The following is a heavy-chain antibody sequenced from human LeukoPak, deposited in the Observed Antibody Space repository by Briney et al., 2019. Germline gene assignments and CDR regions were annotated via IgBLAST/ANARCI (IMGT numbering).Heavy chain of an antibody. CDR1: VFSLSNYA. D-gene: IGHD2-8*02. V-gene: IGHV3-30*12. CDR3: ASGWGYGTGY. CDR2: IQDDGTNK. Sequence: GWCLRLSCAASVFSLSNYAMHWVRQARGKGLEWVGFIQDDGTNKDYPDPGKGRFIIPRDNSKNPVFLQINSLRAEDTSVYYFASGWGYGTGYWGQGTLVAVSS. J-gene: IGHJ4*02.